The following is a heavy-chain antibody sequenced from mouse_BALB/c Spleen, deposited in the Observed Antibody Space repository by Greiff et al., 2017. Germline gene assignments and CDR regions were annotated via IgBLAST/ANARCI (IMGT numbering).Heavy chain of an antibody. J-gene: IGHJ3*01. CDR3: ASGGYSWFAY. D-gene: IGHD2-3*01. CDR1: GDSITSGY. Sequence: EVMLVESGPSLVKPSQTLSLTCSVTGDSITSGYWNWIRKFPGNKLEYMGYISYSGSTYYNPSLKSRISITRDTSKNQYYLQLHSVTTEDTATYYCASGGYSWFAYWGQGTLVTVSA. V-gene: IGHV3-8*02. CDR2: ISYSGST.